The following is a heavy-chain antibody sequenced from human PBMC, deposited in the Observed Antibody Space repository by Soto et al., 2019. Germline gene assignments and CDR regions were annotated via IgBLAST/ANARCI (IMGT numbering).Heavy chain of an antibody. CDR3: ATYDYGDPFIDY. J-gene: IGHJ4*02. Sequence: QLQLQESGPGLVKPSETLSLTCTVSGGSISSSSYYWGWIRQPPGKGLEWIGSIYYSGSTYYNPSLKSRVTISVDTSKNQFSLKLSSVTAADTAVYYCATYDYGDPFIDYWGQGTLVTVSS. CDR1: GGSISSSSYY. D-gene: IGHD4-17*01. V-gene: IGHV4-39*01. CDR2: IYYSGST.